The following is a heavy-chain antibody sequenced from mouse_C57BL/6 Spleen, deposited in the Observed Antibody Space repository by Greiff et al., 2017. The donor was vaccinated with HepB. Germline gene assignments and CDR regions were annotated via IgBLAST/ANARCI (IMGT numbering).Heavy chain of an antibody. D-gene: IGHD2-5*01. V-gene: IGHV1-18*01. J-gene: IGHJ1*03. CDR1: GYTFTDYN. CDR2: INPNNGGT. CDR3: ARSAYYSNYWYFDV. Sequence: EVQLQHSGPELVKPGASVKIPCKASGYTFTDYNMDWVKQSHGKSLEWIGDINPNNGGTIYNQKFKGKATLTVDKSSSTAYMELRSLTSEDTAVYYCARSAYYSNYWYFDVWGTGTTVTVSS.